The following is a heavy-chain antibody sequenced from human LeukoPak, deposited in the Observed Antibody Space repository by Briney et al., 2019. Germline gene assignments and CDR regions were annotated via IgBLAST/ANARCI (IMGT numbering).Heavy chain of an antibody. D-gene: IGHD4-17*01. Sequence: SETLSLTCTVSGGSISSDGYYWSWIRQHPGKGLEWIGYIYYSGSTYYNPSLKSRVTISVDTSKNQFSLKLSSVTAADTAVYYCARDEGGYGANWFDPWGQGTLVTVSS. CDR3: ARDEGGYGANWFDP. J-gene: IGHJ5*02. CDR1: GGSISSDGYY. CDR2: IYYSGST. V-gene: IGHV4-31*03.